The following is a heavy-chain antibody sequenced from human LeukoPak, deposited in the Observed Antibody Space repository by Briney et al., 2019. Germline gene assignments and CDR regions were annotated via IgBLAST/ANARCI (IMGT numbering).Heavy chain of an antibody. J-gene: IGHJ5*02. Sequence: SGTLSLTCAVSDGSISSSNWWSWVRQPPGKGLEWIGEIYHSGSTNYNPSLKSRVTISVDKSKNQFSLKLSSVTAADTAVYYCARYHDFWSGSVWSNWFDPWGQGTLVTVSS. CDR2: IYHSGST. V-gene: IGHV4-4*02. D-gene: IGHD3-3*01. CDR1: DGSISSSNW. CDR3: ARYHDFWSGSVWSNWFDP.